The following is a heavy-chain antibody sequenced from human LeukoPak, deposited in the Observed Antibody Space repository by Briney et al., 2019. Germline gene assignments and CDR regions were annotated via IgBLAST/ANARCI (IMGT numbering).Heavy chain of an antibody. CDR1: GFTVSSNY. CDR2: VYSGGGT. D-gene: IGHD5-18*01. J-gene: IGHJ2*01. V-gene: IGHV3-66*01. CDR3: ARDPGYNYGYFDL. Sequence: GGSLRLSCAASGFTVSSNYMSWVRQAPGKGLEWISLVYSGGGTYYADSVKGRFTISRDSSKNTLFLQMNSLRAEDTAVYYCARDPGYNYGYFDLWGRGTLVTVSS.